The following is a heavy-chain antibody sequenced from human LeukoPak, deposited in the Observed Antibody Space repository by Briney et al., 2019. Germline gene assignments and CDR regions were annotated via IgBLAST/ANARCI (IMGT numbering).Heavy chain of an antibody. V-gene: IGHV4-4*07. Sequence: SETLSLTCTVSGGSISSYYWSWIRQPAGKGLEWIGRIYTSGSTNYNPSLKSRVTISVDTSKNQFSLKLSSVTAADTAVYYCATTGDYYYDSSGYYIEAFDIWGQGTMVTVSS. J-gene: IGHJ3*02. CDR2: IYTSGST. CDR3: ATTGDYYYDSSGYYIEAFDI. D-gene: IGHD3-22*01. CDR1: GGSISSYY.